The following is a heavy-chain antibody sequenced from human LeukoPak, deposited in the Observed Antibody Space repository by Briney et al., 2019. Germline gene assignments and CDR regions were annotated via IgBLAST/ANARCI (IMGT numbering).Heavy chain of an antibody. CDR2: ISAYNGNT. J-gene: IGHJ5*02. V-gene: IGHV1-18*01. Sequence: GASVKVSCKASGYTFTSYGISWVRQAPGQGLEWMGWISAYNGNTNYAQKLQGRVTMTEDTSTDTAYMELSSLRSEDTAVYYCATALSPALWFDPWGQGTLVTVSS. CDR1: GYTFTSYG. CDR3: ATALSPALWFDP.